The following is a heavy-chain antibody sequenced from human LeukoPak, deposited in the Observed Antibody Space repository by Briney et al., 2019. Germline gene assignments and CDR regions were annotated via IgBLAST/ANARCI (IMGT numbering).Heavy chain of an antibody. CDR2: ISSSGSTI. D-gene: IGHD6-19*01. V-gene: IGHV3-11*04. Sequence: GGSLRLSCAASGFTFSDYYMSWIRQAPGKGLEWVSYISSSGSTIYYADSVKGRFTISRDNAKNSLYLHMDSLRAEDTAVYYCAGGAYSSCWAYFDHWGQGTLVTVSS. CDR1: GFTFSDYY. CDR3: AGGAYSSCWAYFDH. J-gene: IGHJ4*02.